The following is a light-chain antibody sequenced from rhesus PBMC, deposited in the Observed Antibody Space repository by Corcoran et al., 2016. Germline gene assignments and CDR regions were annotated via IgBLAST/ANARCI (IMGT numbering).Light chain of an antibody. CDR2: SAN. V-gene: IGKV1-32*01. CDR1: QAISTY. J-gene: IGKJ1*01. CDR3: QQYDTLPWT. Sequence: DIQMTQSPSSLSASVGDRVTITCRPSQAISTYLNWYQPKPWKAPNLLIYSANRLESGVPSRFIGSGSGTEFPLTISSMQPDDFATYYCQQYDTLPWTFGHGTKVEI.